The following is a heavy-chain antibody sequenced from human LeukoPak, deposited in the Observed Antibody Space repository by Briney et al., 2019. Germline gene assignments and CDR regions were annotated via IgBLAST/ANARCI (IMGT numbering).Heavy chain of an antibody. D-gene: IGHD4-17*01. CDR1: GYSISSGYY. CDR3: ARVSDYGDYPGYFDY. Sequence: PSETLSLTCTVSGYSISSGYYWGWIRPPPGKGLEWIGYIYHSGSTNYNPSLKTRVNISVDTSKNQFSMKLSSVTAADTAVYYCARVSDYGDYPGYFDYWGQGTLVTVSS. CDR2: IYHSGST. V-gene: IGHV4-38-2*02. J-gene: IGHJ4*02.